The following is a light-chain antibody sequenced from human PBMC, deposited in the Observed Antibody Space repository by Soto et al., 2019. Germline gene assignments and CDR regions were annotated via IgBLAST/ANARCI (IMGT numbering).Light chain of an antibody. J-gene: IGKJ1*01. CDR3: QQYNSFRT. CDR2: DVS. CDR1: ESINKW. V-gene: IGKV1-5*01. Sequence: IHMTQAPSTLSASVLDRVTITFRASESINKWLAWYQQKPGKAPKLLIYDVSTLESGVPSRFSGSGSRTEFTLTISSLQPDDFATYYCQQYNSFRTFGQGTKVDIK.